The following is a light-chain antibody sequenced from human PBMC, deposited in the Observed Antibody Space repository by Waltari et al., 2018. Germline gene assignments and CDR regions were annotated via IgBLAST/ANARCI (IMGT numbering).Light chain of an antibody. J-gene: IGLJ3*02. CDR2: GNN. CDR1: SSNLGSGYD. Sequence: QSVLTQPPSLSGAPGQRVTISCTGSSSNLGSGYDVHWYQQLPGTAPKLLIYGNNHRPSGVPDRFSGSRSGTSASLAITGLQAEDEADYYCQSYDNSLSGAWVFGGGTKLTVL. CDR3: QSYDNSLSGAWV. V-gene: IGLV1-40*01.